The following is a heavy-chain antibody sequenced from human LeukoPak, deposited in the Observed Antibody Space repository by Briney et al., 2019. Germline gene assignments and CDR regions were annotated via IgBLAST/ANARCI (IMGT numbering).Heavy chain of an antibody. J-gene: IGHJ6*02. CDR2: ISHSGST. CDR3: ARRPHGSGTYYYYYYGMDV. Sequence: KPSETLSLTCAVYGGSFSGYYWSWIRQPPGKGLEWIGEISHSGSTNYNPSLKSRVTISVDTSKNQFSLKLSSVTAADTAVYYCARRPHGSGTYYYYYYGMDVWGQGTTVTVSS. D-gene: IGHD5-12*01. CDR1: GGSFSGYY. V-gene: IGHV4-34*01.